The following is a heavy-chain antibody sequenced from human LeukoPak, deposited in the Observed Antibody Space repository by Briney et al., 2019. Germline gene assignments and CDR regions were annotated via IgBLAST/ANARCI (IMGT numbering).Heavy chain of an antibody. V-gene: IGHV3-64D*09. Sequence: GESLRLSCSASGFSFSNNAMHWVRQAPGKGLEYVSGISSSGGTTGYADSVKGRFTISRDNSKRTLFLQMSSLRTEDTAIYYCASTYHYDSSGYYPFDYWGQGTLVTVSS. CDR2: ISSSGGTT. CDR3: ASTYHYDSSGYYPFDY. CDR1: GFSFSNNA. J-gene: IGHJ4*02. D-gene: IGHD3-22*01.